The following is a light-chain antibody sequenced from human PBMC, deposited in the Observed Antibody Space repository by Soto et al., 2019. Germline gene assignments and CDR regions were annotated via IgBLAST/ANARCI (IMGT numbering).Light chain of an antibody. J-gene: IGKJ1*01. CDR2: WAS. CDR1: QSVLYSSNNKNY. V-gene: IGKV4-1*01. Sequence: DIVMTQSPDSLAVCLGERATINCKSSQSVLYSSNNKNYLAWYQQKPGQPPKLLIYWASTRESGVPDRFSGSGSGTDFTLTISSLQAEDVAVYYCQQYYSAWWTFGQGTKVEI. CDR3: QQYYSAWWT.